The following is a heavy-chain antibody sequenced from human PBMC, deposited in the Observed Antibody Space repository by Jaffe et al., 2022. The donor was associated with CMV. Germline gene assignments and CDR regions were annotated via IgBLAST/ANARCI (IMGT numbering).Heavy chain of an antibody. V-gene: IGHV4-34*01. CDR2: INHSGST. CDR1: GGSFSGYY. D-gene: IGHD6-13*01. CDR3: ARDHSSSWHRRYYFDY. J-gene: IGHJ4*02. Sequence: QVQLQQWGAGLLKPSETLSLTCAVYGGSFSGYYWSWIRQPPGKGLEWIGEINHSGSTNYNPSLKSRVTISVDTSKNQFSLKLSSVTAADTAVYYCARDHSSSWHRRYYFDYWGQGTLVTVSS.